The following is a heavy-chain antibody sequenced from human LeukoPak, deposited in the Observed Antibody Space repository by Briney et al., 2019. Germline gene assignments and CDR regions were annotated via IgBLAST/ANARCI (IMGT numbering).Heavy chain of an antibody. J-gene: IGHJ3*02. V-gene: IGHV4-39*07. D-gene: IGHD4-11*01. CDR1: GGSISSSSYY. Sequence: PSETLSLTCTVSGGSISSSSYYWGWIRQPPGKGLEWIGSIYYSGSTYYNPSLKSRVTISVDTSKNQFSLKLSSVTAADTAVYYCARRDDYSNSFDAFDIWGQGTMVTVSS. CDR2: IYYSGST. CDR3: ARRDDYSNSFDAFDI.